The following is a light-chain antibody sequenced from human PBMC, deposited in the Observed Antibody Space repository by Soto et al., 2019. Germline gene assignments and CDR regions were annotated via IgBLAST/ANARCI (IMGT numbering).Light chain of an antibody. CDR1: QSITNY. V-gene: IGKV1-39*01. CDR3: QQSYSTPYT. CDR2: AAS. J-gene: IGKJ2*01. Sequence: DIQMTQSPSSLSASVGDRVTITCRTSQSITNYLNWYQQKPGKAPKLLIYAASSLHSGVPSRFSGSGSGTDFTLTISSLQPEDFATYLCQQSYSTPYTFGQWTKLEIK.